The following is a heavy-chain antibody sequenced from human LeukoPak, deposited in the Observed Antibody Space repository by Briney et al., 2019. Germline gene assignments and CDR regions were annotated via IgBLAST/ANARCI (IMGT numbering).Heavy chain of an antibody. D-gene: IGHD3-3*01. CDR3: AKDPSRITIFGVVRGAFDY. CDR2: ISYDGSNK. J-gene: IGHJ4*02. V-gene: IGHV3-30*18. Sequence: GGSLRLSCAASGFTFSSYGMHWVRQAPGKGLEWVAVISYDGSNKYYADSVKGRFTISRDNSKNTLYLQMNSLRAEDTAVYYCAKDPSRITIFGVVRGAFDYWGQGTLVTVSS. CDR1: GFTFSSYG.